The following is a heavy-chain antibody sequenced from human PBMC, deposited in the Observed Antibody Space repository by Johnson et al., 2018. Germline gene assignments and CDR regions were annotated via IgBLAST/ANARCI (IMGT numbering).Heavy chain of an antibody. V-gene: IGHV3-30*18. CDR3: AKEFGGWNGFDV. Sequence: QVQLQESGGGVVQPGRSLRLSCAASGFTFSKYGMHWVRQAPGKGLEWVAVISSDGSNKNYADSVKGRFTISRDNSKNILDLQMNSLRVEDTAVYYCAKEFGGWNGFDVWGLGTTVTVSS. CDR1: GFTFSKYG. CDR2: ISSDGSNK. J-gene: IGHJ3*01. D-gene: IGHD3-16*01.